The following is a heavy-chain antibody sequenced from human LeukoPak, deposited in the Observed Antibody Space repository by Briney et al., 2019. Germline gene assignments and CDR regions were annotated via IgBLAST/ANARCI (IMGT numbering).Heavy chain of an antibody. CDR3: ARDDELGYCSSTSCEFDY. CDR1: GFTFSSYS. Sequence: GGSLRLSCAASGFTFSSYSMNWVRQAPGKGLEWVSSISSSSSYIYYADSVKGRFTISRDNAKNSLYLQMNSLRAEDTAVYYCARDDELGYCSSTSCEFDYWGQGTLVTVSS. D-gene: IGHD2-2*01. CDR2: ISSSSSYI. J-gene: IGHJ4*02. V-gene: IGHV3-21*01.